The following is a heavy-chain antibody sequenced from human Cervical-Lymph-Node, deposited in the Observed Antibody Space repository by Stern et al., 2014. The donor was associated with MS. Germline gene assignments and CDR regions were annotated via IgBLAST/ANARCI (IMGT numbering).Heavy chain of an antibody. CDR3: ARGHIPYAYNYLFDY. CDR2: AWYDGSTA. V-gene: IGHV3-33*01. CDR1: GFTFSSYG. D-gene: IGHD5-24*01. Sequence: VQLEESGGGVVQPGTSLRLSCAASGFTFSSYGMHWVRQAPGKGLEWVALAWYDGSTAYYTNSVKGRFTISRDNSKKTLSLQMNSLTAEDTAVYYCARGHIPYAYNYLFDYWGQGTLVTVSS. J-gene: IGHJ4*02.